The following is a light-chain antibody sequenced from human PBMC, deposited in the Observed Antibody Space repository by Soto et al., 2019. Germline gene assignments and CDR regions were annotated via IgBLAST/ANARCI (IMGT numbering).Light chain of an antibody. Sequence: QSVLTQPPSVSGVTGQRVTISCTGSNSNIGSNYDVHWYQQLPGSAPKLLIYGNNKRPSGVPDRFSASKSVTSASLAIAGLQADDEADYYCQSYDSRLGGVVFGGGTKLTVL. CDR2: GNN. J-gene: IGLJ3*02. V-gene: IGLV1-40*01. CDR3: QSYDSRLGGVV. CDR1: NSNIGSNYD.